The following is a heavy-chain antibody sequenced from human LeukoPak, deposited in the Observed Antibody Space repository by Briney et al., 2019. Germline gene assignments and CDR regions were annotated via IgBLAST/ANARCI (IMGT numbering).Heavy chain of an antibody. CDR2: LTSGGST. V-gene: IGHV3-23*01. D-gene: IGHD1-26*01. J-gene: IGHJ3*02. CDR3: ARESIVGLTPFLHI. Sequence: GGSLRLSCEASGFTFSSYAISWVRQAPGKGLEWVSALTSGGSTFYADSVKGRFTISRDNSKNTLSLQMNSLRAEDTAVYYCARESIVGLTPFLHIWGQATMVTVSS. CDR1: GFTFSSYA.